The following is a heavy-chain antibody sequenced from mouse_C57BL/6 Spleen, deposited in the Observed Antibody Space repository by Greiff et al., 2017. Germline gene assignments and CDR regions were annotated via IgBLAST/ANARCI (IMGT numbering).Heavy chain of an antibody. CDR2: IDPSDSET. Sequence: QVQLKEPGAELVRPGSSVKLSCKASGYTFTSCWMHWVKQRPIQGLEWIGNIDPSDSETHYNQKFKDKATLTVDKSSSTAYMQLSSLTSEDSAVYYCARAGTGYFDYWGQGTTLTVSS. CDR1: GYTFTSCW. CDR3: ARAGTGYFDY. J-gene: IGHJ2*01. V-gene: IGHV1-52*01. D-gene: IGHD4-1*01.